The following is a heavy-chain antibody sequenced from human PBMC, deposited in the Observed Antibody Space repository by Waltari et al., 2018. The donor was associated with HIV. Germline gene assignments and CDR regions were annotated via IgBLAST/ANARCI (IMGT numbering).Heavy chain of an antibody. Sequence: EVQLLESGGGLVQPGGSLRLSCAPAGFTFSCYAMSWVRQAPGKGLEWVSAISGSGGSTYYADSVKGRFTISRDNSKNTLYLQMNSLRAEDTAVYYCAKGCGSGYYYYGMDVWGQGTTVTVSS. CDR1: GFTFSCYA. CDR3: AKGCGSGYYYYGMDV. D-gene: IGHD2-21*01. CDR2: ISGSGGST. J-gene: IGHJ6*02. V-gene: IGHV3-23*01.